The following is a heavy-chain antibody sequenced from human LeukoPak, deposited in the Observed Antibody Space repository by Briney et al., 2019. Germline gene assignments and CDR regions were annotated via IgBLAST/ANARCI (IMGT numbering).Heavy chain of an antibody. CDR1: GFTFSSYA. Sequence: GGSLRLSCAASGFTFSSYAMSWVRQAPGKGLEWVSSVSGSGGSTYYADSVQGRFTISRDNSKSTLCLQMNSLRAEDTAVYYCAKQLGYCSDGSCYFPYWGQGTLVTVSS. D-gene: IGHD2-15*01. V-gene: IGHV3-23*01. CDR2: VSGSGGST. CDR3: AKQLGYCSDGSCYFPY. J-gene: IGHJ4*02.